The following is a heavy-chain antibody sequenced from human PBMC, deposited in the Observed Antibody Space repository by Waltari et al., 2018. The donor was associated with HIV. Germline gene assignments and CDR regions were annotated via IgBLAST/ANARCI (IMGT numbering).Heavy chain of an antibody. D-gene: IGHD3-3*01. Sequence: QVQLVHSVAEITNPRASVGVSCMASGDSFFAFDINWVRRAPGRGLGWVGWMNPDNGDAGYGHKFKGRFTLTRDTTTDTAYMDVTNLKSEDTAIYYCTKGRRGALFGDEWGQGTLVTVSS. V-gene: IGHV1-8*02. CDR2: MNPDNGDA. J-gene: IGHJ4*02. CDR1: GDSFFAFD. CDR3: TKGRRGALFGDE.